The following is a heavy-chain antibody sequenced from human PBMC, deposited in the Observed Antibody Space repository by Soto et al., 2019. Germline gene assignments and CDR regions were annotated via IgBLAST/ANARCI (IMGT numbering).Heavy chain of an antibody. CDR3: ARDSRTPSGGMDG. CDR1: GGSINSRENH. Sequence: ILSLTCTGTGGSINSRENHWAWISLFPGKGLEWIGGIYYSASTYYNPALVSRITISLDTSKNQFSLKLTSVTAADTAVYYCARDSRTPSGGMDGLGQGTKVTFS. J-gene: IGHJ6*02. V-gene: IGHV4-30-4*08. CDR2: IYYSAST.